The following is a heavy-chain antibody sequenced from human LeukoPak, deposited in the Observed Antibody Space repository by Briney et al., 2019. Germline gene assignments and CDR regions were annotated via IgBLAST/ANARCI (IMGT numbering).Heavy chain of an antibody. CDR2: INHSGST. D-gene: IGHD4-23*01. Sequence: SETLSLTCAVYGGSFSGYYWSWIRQPPGKGLEWIGEINHSGSTNYNPSLKSRVTISVDTSKNQFSLKLSSVTAADTAVYYCAREDYGGKTDYWGQGTLVTVSS. J-gene: IGHJ4*02. CDR3: AREDYGGKTDY. CDR1: GGSFSGYY. V-gene: IGHV4-34*01.